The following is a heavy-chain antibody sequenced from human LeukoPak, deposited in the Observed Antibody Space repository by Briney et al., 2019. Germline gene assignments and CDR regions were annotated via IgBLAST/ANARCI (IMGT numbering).Heavy chain of an antibody. J-gene: IGHJ5*02. CDR3: VRGPYGSGSYT. D-gene: IGHD3-10*01. CDR2: IWYDGSNK. V-gene: IGHV3-33*01. CDR1: GFTFSSYG. Sequence: GGSLRLSCAASGFTFSSYGMHWVRQAPGKGLEWVAAIWYDGSNKYYADSVKGRFTISRDNSKNTLYLQMNSLRAEDTAVYYCVRGPYGSGSYTWDQGTLVTVSS.